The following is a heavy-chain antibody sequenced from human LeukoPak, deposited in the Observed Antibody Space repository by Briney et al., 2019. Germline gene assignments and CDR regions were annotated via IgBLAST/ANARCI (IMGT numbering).Heavy chain of an antibody. CDR3: TTARRQTGDV. Sequence: PSETLSLTCTVSGGSISSYYWSWVRQAPGKGLEWVGRIKSKTDGGTTDYAAPVKGRFTISRDDSKNTLYLQMNSLKTEDTAVYYCTTARRQTGDVWGKGTTVTVSS. J-gene: IGHJ6*04. CDR1: GGSISSYY. CDR2: IKSKTDGGTT. D-gene: IGHD6-6*01. V-gene: IGHV3-15*01.